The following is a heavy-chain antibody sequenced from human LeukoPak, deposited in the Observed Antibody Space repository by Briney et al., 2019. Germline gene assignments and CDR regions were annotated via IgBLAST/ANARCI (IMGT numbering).Heavy chain of an antibody. CDR3: ARPRGSTGSRDAFDI. D-gene: IGHD3-10*01. Sequence: GESLKISGKGSGYSFTNYWIGLVRPMPGGGVGWVGIIYPGDSDTRYRPSFQGQVTISADKSISTAYLQWSSLKASDTAMYYGARPRGSTGSRDAFDIWGQGTMVTVSS. CDR1: GYSFTNYW. V-gene: IGHV5-51*01. J-gene: IGHJ3*02. CDR2: IYPGDSDT.